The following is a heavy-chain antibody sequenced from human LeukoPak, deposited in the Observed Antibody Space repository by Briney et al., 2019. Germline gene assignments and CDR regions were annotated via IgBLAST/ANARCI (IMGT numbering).Heavy chain of an antibody. D-gene: IGHD6-19*01. J-gene: IGHJ4*02. CDR3: ARGAVADKIDY. Sequence: SETLSLTCTVSGGSISSYYWSWIRQPPGKGLEWVGYIYYSGSTNYNPSLKRRVTISLDTAKNQFSLKLRSVTAADLAVYYCARGAVADKIDYWGQGTLVTVSS. CDR2: IYYSGST. V-gene: IGHV4-59*01. CDR1: GGSISSYY.